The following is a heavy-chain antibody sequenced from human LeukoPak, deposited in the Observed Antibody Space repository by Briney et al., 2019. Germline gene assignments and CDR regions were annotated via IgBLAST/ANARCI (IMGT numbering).Heavy chain of an antibody. Sequence: GRSLRLSCAASGFTFDDYAMHWVRQAPGKGLEWVSGISWNSGGIGYADSVKGRFTISRDNAKNSLYLQMNSLRAEGTALYYCAKGVVITSPFDYWGQGTLVTVSS. D-gene: IGHD3-3*01. J-gene: IGHJ4*02. CDR1: GFTFDDYA. CDR2: ISWNSGGI. CDR3: AKGVVITSPFDY. V-gene: IGHV3-9*01.